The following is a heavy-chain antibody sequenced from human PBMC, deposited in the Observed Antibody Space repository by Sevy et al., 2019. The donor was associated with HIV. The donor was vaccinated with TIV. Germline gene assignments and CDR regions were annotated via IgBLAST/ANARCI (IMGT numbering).Heavy chain of an antibody. V-gene: IGHV1-2*04. J-gene: IGHJ6*03. Sequence: ASVKVSCKASGYTFTGHYMHWVRQAPGQGLEWMGWINPNSGGTNYAQKFQGWVTMTRVTSVSTAYMELRRLRTDDTAVNYWGRDGGTGYSSSVDYYYYMDVWGKGTTVTVSS. CDR1: GYTFTGHY. CDR3: GRDGGTGYSSSVDYYYYMDV. CDR2: INPNSGGT. D-gene: IGHD6-13*01.